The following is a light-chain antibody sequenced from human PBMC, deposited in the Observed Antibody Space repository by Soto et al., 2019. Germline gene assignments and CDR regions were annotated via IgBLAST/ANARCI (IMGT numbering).Light chain of an antibody. CDR1: QSVDNW. CDR2: MAS. Sequence: DIQVTQSPSALSASVGDRVTITCRASQSVDNWLAWYQRRPGKAPKLLIYMASTLEVGVPSRFSGSASGTDFTLTISSLQPADSATYYCQQYKTYSPTFGQGTKVEI. J-gene: IGKJ1*01. V-gene: IGKV1-5*03. CDR3: QQYKTYSPT.